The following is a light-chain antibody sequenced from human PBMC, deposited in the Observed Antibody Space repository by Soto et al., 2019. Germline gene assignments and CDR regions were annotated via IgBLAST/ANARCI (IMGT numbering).Light chain of an antibody. CDR2: GAA. J-gene: IGKJ1*01. CDR1: QSIDAW. Sequence: DIQMTQSPSTLSASVGDRVTITCRASQSIDAWLAWYQQKPGKAPQVLIYGAATLESGVPSRLSGSGSGTDFTLTISPLQPEDFATYYCQQYGYLWTFGQGTKVEFK. V-gene: IGKV1-5*03. CDR3: QQYGYLWT.